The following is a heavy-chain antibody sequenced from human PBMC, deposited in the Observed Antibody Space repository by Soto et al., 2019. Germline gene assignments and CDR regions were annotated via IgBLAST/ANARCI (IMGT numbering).Heavy chain of an antibody. CDR3: ARSPPLYYYDSSGYGDAFDI. V-gene: IGHV4-39*01. CDR2: IHYSGST. J-gene: IGHJ3*02. Sequence: SETLSLTCTVSGGSISSGSYYWGWIRQPPGKGLEWIGSIHYSGSTYYNPSLKSRVTISVDTSKNQFSLKLSSVTAADTAVYYCARSPPLYYYDSSGYGDAFDIWGQGTMVTVSS. CDR1: GGSISSGSYY. D-gene: IGHD3-22*01.